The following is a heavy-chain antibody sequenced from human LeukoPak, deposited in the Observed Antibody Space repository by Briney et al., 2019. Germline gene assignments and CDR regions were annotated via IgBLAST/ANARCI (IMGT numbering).Heavy chain of an antibody. Sequence: GGSLRLSCAASGFTFSNYAMSCVRQAPGKGLEWVSAISGSDGSTNYADSVKGRFTISRDNSKNTVFLQMYSLRAEDTAAYYCAKEASRGSSFAYTPIEKPYYLDYWGQGTLVTVSS. CDR2: ISGSDGST. D-gene: IGHD5-18*01. CDR3: AKEASRGSSFAYTPIEKPYYLDY. J-gene: IGHJ4*02. CDR1: GFTFSNYA. V-gene: IGHV3-23*01.